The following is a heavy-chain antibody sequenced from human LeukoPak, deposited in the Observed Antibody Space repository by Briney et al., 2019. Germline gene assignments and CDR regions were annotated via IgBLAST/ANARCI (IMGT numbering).Heavy chain of an antibody. D-gene: IGHD6-19*01. V-gene: IGHV3-33*01. CDR3: ARVGYSSGWYNYFDY. CDR2: IWYDGSNK. J-gene: IGHJ4*02. Sequence: PGGSLRLSCAASGFTFSSYGMHWVRQAPGKGLEWVAVIWYDGSNKYYADSVKGRFIISRDNSKNTLYLQMNSLRAEDTAVYYCARVGYSSGWYNYFDYWGQGTLVTVSS. CDR1: GFTFSSYG.